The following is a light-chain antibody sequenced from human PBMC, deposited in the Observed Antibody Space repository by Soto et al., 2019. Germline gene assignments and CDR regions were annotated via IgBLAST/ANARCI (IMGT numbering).Light chain of an antibody. CDR2: KDS. CDR3: QSADSSGTYWV. J-gene: IGLJ3*02. Sequence: SYELTQPPSVSVSPGQTARITCSGDALPKQYAYWYQQKPGQAPVLVICKDSERPSGIRERFSGSSSGTTVTLTISGVQAEDEADYYCQSADSSGTYWVFGGGTKVTVL. CDR1: ALPKQY. V-gene: IGLV3-25*03.